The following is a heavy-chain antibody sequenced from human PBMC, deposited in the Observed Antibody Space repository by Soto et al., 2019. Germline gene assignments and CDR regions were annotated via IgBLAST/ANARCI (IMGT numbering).Heavy chain of an antibody. J-gene: IGHJ4*02. Sequence: EVQLLESGGGLVQPGGSLRLSCAASGFTFSSYAMSWVRQAPGKGLEWVSAISGSGGRTYYADSLKGRFTISRDNSKNTRYLQMNSLRAEDTAVYYCAALIVVVMYPDYWGQGTLVTVSS. CDR3: AALIVVVMYPDY. CDR1: GFTFSSYA. D-gene: IGHD3-22*01. CDR2: ISGSGGRT. V-gene: IGHV3-23*01.